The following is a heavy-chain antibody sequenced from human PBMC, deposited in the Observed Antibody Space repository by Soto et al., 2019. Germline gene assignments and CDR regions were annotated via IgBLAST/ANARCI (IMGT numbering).Heavy chain of an antibody. CDR3: ATTSTVTTAYCMDV. Sequence: QVQLVQSGAEVKKPGSSVKVSCKASGGTFSSYAISWVRQAPGQGLERMGGLIPIFGTANYAQKFQGRVTIAADQSTSTAYMELSSLRSEDTAVYYCATTSTVTTAYCMDVWGQGTTVTVSS. CDR1: GGTFSSYA. J-gene: IGHJ6*02. V-gene: IGHV1-69*01. CDR2: LIPIFGTA. D-gene: IGHD4-17*01.